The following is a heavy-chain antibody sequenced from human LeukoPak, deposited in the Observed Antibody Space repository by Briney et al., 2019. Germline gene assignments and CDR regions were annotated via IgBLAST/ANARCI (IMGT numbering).Heavy chain of an antibody. D-gene: IGHD6-19*01. V-gene: IGHV3-53*01. Sequence: SRESLTLSCAASRFTLSSNYVSWVRPAQGRGREWVSVTYSGGSTYFENSVKGRSTRSRDNSKITLYLQKSSLRAEDAAVYYCSRGRQGSGWYRDFDLWGRGTLVTVSS. CDR3: SRGRQGSGWYRDFDL. CDR1: RFTLSSNY. CDR2: TYSGGST. J-gene: IGHJ2*01.